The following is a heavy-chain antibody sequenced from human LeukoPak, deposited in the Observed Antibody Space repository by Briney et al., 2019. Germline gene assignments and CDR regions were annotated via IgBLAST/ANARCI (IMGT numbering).Heavy chain of an antibody. V-gene: IGHV4-4*02. CDR1: GGSISSHNW. CDR3: ARASHDYGDYSHFDY. CDR2: IYHSGST. J-gene: IGHJ4*02. D-gene: IGHD4-17*01. Sequence: SETLSLTCAVSGGSISSHNWWSWVRQPPGKGLEWIGEIYHSGSTNYNPSLKTRVTISVDKSKNQFSLKLSSVTAADTAVYYCARASHDYGDYSHFDYWGQGTLVTVSS.